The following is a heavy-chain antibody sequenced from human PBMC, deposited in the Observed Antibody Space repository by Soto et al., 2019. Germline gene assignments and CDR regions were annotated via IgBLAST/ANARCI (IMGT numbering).Heavy chain of an antibody. CDR2: IIPIFGTA. Sequence: GASVKVYCKASGGTFSSYAISWVRQAPGQGLEWMGGIIPIFGTANYAQKFQGRVTITADESTSTAYMELSSLRSEDTAVYYCARGHKGGRTGTTLPSFDYWGQGTLVTVSS. V-gene: IGHV1-69*13. J-gene: IGHJ4*02. D-gene: IGHD1-7*01. CDR1: GGTFSSYA. CDR3: ARGHKGGRTGTTLPSFDY.